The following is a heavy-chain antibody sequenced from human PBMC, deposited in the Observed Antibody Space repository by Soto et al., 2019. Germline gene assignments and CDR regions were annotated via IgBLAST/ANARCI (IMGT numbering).Heavy chain of an antibody. D-gene: IGHD3-10*01. J-gene: IGHJ4*01. Sequence: PGGSLRLSCAASGFTFSSYGMHWVRQAPGKGLEWVAVIWYDGSNKYYADSVKGRFTISRDNSKNTLYLQMNSLRAEDTAVYYCARGAKASSPGSRIFDVWGRGTLVTVSS. CDR3: ARGAKASSPGSRIFDV. CDR1: GFTFSSYG. V-gene: IGHV3-33*01. CDR2: IWYDGSNK.